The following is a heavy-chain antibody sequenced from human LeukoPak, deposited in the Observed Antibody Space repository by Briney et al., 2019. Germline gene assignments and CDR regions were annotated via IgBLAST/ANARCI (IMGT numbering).Heavy chain of an antibody. CDR3: ARGETGTTHQMGFDP. D-gene: IGHD1-7*01. V-gene: IGHV1-69*13. CDR2: IIPIFGTA. J-gene: IGHJ5*02. CDR1: GGTFSSYA. Sequence: GASVKVSCKASGGTFSSYAISWVRQAPGQGLEWMGGIIPIFGTANYAQKFQGRVTITADESTSTAYMGLSSLRSEDTAVYYCARGETGTTHQMGFDPWGQGTLVTVSS.